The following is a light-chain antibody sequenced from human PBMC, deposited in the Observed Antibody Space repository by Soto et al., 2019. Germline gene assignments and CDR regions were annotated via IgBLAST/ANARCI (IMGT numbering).Light chain of an antibody. J-gene: IGKJ1*01. CDR3: QQTYSTLQT. CDR2: GAY. CDR1: QSISNY. V-gene: IGKV1-39*01. Sequence: DIQMTQSPSSLSASVGDRVTITCRASQSISNYSNWYQQRPGKDPNLLIYGAYTLESGVPSRFSGTGSGTDFTLTISSLQPEDFATYYCQQTYSTLQTFGQGTKVEIK.